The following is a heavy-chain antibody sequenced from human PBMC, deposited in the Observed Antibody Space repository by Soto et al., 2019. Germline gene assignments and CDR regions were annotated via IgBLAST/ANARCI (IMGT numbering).Heavy chain of an antibody. J-gene: IGHJ5*02. CDR1: GFSLSTSGVG. Sequence: SGPTLVNPTQTLTLTCTFSGFSLSTSGVGVGWIRQPPGKALEWLALIYWDDDKRYSPSLKSRLTITKDTSKNQVVLTMTNMDPVDTATYYCAHSLVGRYSLPHRNWFDPWGQGTLVTVSS. CDR3: AHSLVGRYSLPHRNWFDP. V-gene: IGHV2-5*02. D-gene: IGHD5-18*01. CDR2: IYWDDDK.